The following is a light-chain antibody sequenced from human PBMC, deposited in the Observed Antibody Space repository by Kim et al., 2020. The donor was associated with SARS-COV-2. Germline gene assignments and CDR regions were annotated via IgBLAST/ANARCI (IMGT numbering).Light chain of an antibody. J-gene: IGLJ1*01. Sequence: GQSITISCTGTRSDVGCYNYVSWYQQHPGKAPRLMIYDVSNRPSGVSNRFSGSKSGNTASLTISGLQAEDEADYYCSSYTSSSPYVFGTGTKVTVL. V-gene: IGLV2-14*03. CDR3: SSYTSSSPYV. CDR2: DVS. CDR1: RSDVGCYNY.